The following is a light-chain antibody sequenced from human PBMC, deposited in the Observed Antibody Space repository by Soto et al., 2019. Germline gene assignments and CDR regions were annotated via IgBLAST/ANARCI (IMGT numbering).Light chain of an antibody. J-gene: IGLJ3*02. CDR2: LGGSGSF. CDR3: ETWDSNTRV. V-gene: IGLV4-60*02. CDR1: SGHSSYI. Sequence: QPVLTQSSSASASLGSSVKLTCTLSSGHSSYIIAWHQQQPGKAPRYLMKLGGSGSFNKGSGVPDRFSGSSSGADRYLTISNLQFEDEADYYSETWDSNTRVFGGGTKLTVL.